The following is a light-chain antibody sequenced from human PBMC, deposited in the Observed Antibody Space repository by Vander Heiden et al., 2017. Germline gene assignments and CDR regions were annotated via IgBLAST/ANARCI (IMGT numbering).Light chain of an antibody. CDR3: NSRDSSGNYV. Sequence: SSELTQDPAVSVALGQTVRITCHGDSLRSYYASWYQQKPGKAPVLVIYGKNKRPSGIPDRFSGSSSGNTASLTITGAQAEDEADYYCNSRDSSGNYVFGTGTKVTVL. V-gene: IGLV3-19*01. CDR2: GKN. CDR1: SLRSYY. J-gene: IGLJ1*01.